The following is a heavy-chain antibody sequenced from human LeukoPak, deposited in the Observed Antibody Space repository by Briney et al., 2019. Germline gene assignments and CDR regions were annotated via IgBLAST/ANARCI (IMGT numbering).Heavy chain of an antibody. CDR1: GFTFSSYE. Sequence: GGSLRLSCAASGFTFSSYEMNWVRQAPGKGLEWVSSISSSSSYIYYADSVKGRFTISRDNAKNSLYLQMNSLRAEDTAVYYCARDADYYYDSSDWGQGTLVTVSS. V-gene: IGHV3-21*01. J-gene: IGHJ4*02. CDR2: ISSSSSYI. D-gene: IGHD3-22*01. CDR3: ARDADYYYDSSD.